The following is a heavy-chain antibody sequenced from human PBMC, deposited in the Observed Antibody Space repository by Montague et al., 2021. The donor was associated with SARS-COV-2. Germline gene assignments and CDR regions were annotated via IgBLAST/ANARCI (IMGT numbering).Heavy chain of an antibody. CDR2: ITHSGST. D-gene: IGHD3-22*01. Sequence: SETLSLTCAVYGGSFSGYYWSWIRQPPGKGLEWIGEITHSGSTNYNPSLKSRVTISLDTSKNQFSLKLSSVTAADTAVYYCARGALFYDSSGYYSDAFDIWGQGTMVTVSS. CDR1: GGSFSGYY. J-gene: IGHJ3*02. CDR3: ARGALFYDSSGYYSDAFDI. V-gene: IGHV4-34*01.